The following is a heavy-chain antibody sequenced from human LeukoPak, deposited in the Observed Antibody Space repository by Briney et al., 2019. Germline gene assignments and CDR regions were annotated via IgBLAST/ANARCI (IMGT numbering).Heavy chain of an antibody. CDR3: ARGLGVLGATNGGGYYFDY. V-gene: IGHV4-34*01. D-gene: IGHD1-26*01. CDR1: GGSFSGYY. Sequence: SETLSLTCAVYGGSFSGYYWSWNRQPPGKGLEWIGEINHSGSTNYNPSLKSRVTISVDTSKNQFSLKLSSVTAADTAVYYCARGLGVLGATNGGGYYFDYWGQGTLVTVSS. J-gene: IGHJ4*02. CDR2: INHSGST.